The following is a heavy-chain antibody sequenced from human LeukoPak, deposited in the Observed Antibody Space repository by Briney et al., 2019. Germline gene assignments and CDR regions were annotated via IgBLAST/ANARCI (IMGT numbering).Heavy chain of an antibody. CDR2: INTDGSNT. D-gene: IGHD2-2*01. J-gene: IGHJ3*02. CDR1: GFTFSSYW. V-gene: IGHV3-74*01. Sequence: GGSLRLSCEASGFTFSSYWMFWVRQAPGEGLLWVSHINTDGSNTAYADSVKGRFTISRDNAKNTLYLQMNTLRAEDTAVYYCARGLVVSGYVSAVDIWGQGTMVTVSS. CDR3: ARGLVVSGYVSAVDI.